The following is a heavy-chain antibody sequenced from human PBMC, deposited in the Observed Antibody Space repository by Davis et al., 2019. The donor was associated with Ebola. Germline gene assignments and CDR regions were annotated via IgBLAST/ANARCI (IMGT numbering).Heavy chain of an antibody. D-gene: IGHD6-13*01. CDR1: GGSFRGYY. V-gene: IGHV4-34*01. Sequence: SPTLSLPCAVYGGSFRGYYCTRIPPPPGKGLEWIGETTHSGITNYNRSLQSRVTIPVDTYQNQFSLQLNSVTPEDTAVYYCASAVWAAAGNNWIDPWGQGTLVTVSS. CDR2: TTHSGIT. J-gene: IGHJ5*02. CDR3: ASAVWAAAGNNWIDP.